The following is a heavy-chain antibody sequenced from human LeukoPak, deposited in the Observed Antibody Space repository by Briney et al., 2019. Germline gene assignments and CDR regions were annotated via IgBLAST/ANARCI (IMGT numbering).Heavy chain of an antibody. D-gene: IGHD2-15*01. CDR3: ARAARDCSGGSCPYYFDY. CDR2: ISSSSSYI. CDR1: GFTFSSYS. J-gene: IGHJ4*02. V-gene: IGHV3-21*01. Sequence: PGGSLRLSCAASGFTFSSYSMNWVRQAPGKGLEWVSSISSSSSYIYYADPVKGRFTISRDNAKNSLYLQMNSLRAEDTAVYYCARAARDCSGGSCPYYFDYWGQGTLVTVSS.